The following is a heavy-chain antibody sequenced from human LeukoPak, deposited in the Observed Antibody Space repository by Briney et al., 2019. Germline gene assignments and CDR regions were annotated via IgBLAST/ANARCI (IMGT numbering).Heavy chain of an antibody. V-gene: IGHV3-23*01. CDR3: AKGSEALASTARYYYFYMDV. CDR2: ISGSGVRT. D-gene: IGHD4-17*01. CDR1: GFTFSSYA. Sequence: GGSLRLSCSASGFTFSSYAMSWVGQAPGMGLDWVSLISGSGVRTYYADSVKGRFTISRDSSKNTLYLQMNSLRAEDTAVYYCAKGSEALASTARYYYFYMDVWGKGTTVTVSS. J-gene: IGHJ6*03.